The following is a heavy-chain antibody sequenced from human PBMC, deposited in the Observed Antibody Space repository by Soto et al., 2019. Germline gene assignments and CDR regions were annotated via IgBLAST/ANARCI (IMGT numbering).Heavy chain of an antibody. D-gene: IGHD2-21*02. CDR2: IYYSGST. CDR3: AREVTGKSNNDYYYYYYMDV. J-gene: IGHJ6*03. Sequence: SETLSLTCTVSGGSISSYYWSWIRQPPGKGLEWIGYIYYSGSTNYNPSLKSRVTISVDTSKNQFSLKLSSVTAADTAVYYCAREVTGKSNNDYYYYYYMDVWGKGTTVTVSS. CDR1: GGSISSYY. V-gene: IGHV4-59*01.